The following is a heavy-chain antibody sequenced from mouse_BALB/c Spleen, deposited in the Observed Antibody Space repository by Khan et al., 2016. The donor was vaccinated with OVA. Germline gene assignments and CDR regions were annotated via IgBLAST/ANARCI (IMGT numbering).Heavy chain of an antibody. CDR3: ARGLRRYYYAMDY. J-gene: IGHJ4*01. Sequence: EVKLLESGGGLVQPGGSLKLSCAASGFDFSRYWMSWVGQAPGKGLEWIGEINPDSSTINYTPSLKDKFIISRDNAKYTLYLQLSKVRSEDTALYYCARGLRRYYYAMDYWGQGTSVTVSS. CDR2: INPDSSTI. V-gene: IGHV4-1*02. D-gene: IGHD2-2*01. CDR1: GFDFSRYW.